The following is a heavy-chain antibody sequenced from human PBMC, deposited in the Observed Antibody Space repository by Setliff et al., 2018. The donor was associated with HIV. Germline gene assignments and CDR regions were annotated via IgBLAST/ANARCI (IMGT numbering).Heavy chain of an antibody. CDR2: ISSSSTYI. CDR3: ARDALIVVVPAAIGFDP. V-gene: IGHV3-21*01. Sequence: PGGSLRLSCADSGFTFSSYSMNWVRQAPGKGLEWVSSISSSSTYIYYADSVKGRFTISRDNAKNSLYLQMNSLRADDTAVYYCARDALIVVVPAAIGFDPWGQGTLVTVSS. J-gene: IGHJ5*02. CDR1: GFTFSSYS. D-gene: IGHD2-2*02.